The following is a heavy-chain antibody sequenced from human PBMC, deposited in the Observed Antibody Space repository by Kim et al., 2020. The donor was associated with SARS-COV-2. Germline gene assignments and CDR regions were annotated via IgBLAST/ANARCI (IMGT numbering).Heavy chain of an antibody. CDR1: GFTFSSYS. CDR3: ARVNYGSGNLGD. V-gene: IGHV3-21*01. CDR2: ISSSSSYI. Sequence: GGSLRLSCAASGFTFSSYSMNWVRQAPGKGLEWVSSISSSSSYIYYADSVKGRFTISRDNAKNSLYLQMNSLRAEDTAVYYCARVNYGSGNLGDWGQGTLVTVSS. D-gene: IGHD3-10*01. J-gene: IGHJ4*02.